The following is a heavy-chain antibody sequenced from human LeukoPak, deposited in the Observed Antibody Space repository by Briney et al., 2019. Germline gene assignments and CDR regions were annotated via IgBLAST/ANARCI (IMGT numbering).Heavy chain of an antibody. CDR2: ISWNSGSI. J-gene: IGHJ4*02. D-gene: IGHD6-19*01. V-gene: IGHV3-9*01. Sequence: PGGSLRLSCAASGFTFDEYAMHWVRQAPGKGLEWVSGISWNSGSIGYADSVKGRFTISRDNAKNSLYLQMNSLRAEDTALYYCAKDDVAVAGPVTDWGQGALVTVSS. CDR1: GFTFDEYA. CDR3: AKDDVAVAGPVTD.